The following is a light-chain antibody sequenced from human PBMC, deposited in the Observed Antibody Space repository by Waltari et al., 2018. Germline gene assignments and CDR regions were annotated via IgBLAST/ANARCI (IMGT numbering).Light chain of an antibody. CDR1: QSVRSN. Sequence: EIVMTQSPATLSVSPGERVTFSCRASQSVRSNLAWYQQKPGQGPRLLIYDGSTRATGIPARFSGSGSGTDFTLTISSLQSEDFAIYYCHQSDDWPPYSFGQGTKLEIK. V-gene: IGKV3-15*01. CDR2: DGS. J-gene: IGKJ2*03. CDR3: HQSDDWPPYS.